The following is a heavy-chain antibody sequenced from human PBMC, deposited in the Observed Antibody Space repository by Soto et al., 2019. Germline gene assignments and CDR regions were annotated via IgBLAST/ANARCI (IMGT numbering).Heavy chain of an antibody. J-gene: IGHJ6*02. CDR2: VNPISGNT. V-gene: IGHV1-8*01. D-gene: IGHD3-10*01. Sequence: QEQLEQSGAEVKKPGASVKVSCKASGYSFTKYDFNWVRQATGQGLEWLGWVNPISGNTENAPNFQGRVTLTVNTSTSTAFMELSSLRSGDTAIYYCATSRINMIRGVFYYGLDVWGHGTTVTVSS. CDR3: ATSRINMIRGVFYYGLDV. CDR1: GYSFTKYD.